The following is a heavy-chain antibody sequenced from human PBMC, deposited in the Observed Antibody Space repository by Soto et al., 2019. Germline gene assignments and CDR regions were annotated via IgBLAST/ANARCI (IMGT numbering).Heavy chain of an antibody. V-gene: IGHV3-30*18. D-gene: IGHD3-16*02. J-gene: IGHJ4*02. CDR1: GFTFSSYA. Sequence: QVQLVESGGGVVQPGRSLRLSCAASGFTFSSYAMHWVRQAPGKGLEWVAVISYDGSDKYYADSVKGRFTISRDNSKNTLKMQMNRLRADDTAVCYCAKALGELSPESYDYWGQGTLITVSS. CDR2: ISYDGSDK. CDR3: AKALGELSPESYDY.